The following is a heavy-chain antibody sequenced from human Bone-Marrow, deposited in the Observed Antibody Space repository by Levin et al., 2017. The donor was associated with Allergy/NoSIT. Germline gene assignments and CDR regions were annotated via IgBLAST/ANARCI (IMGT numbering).Heavy chain of an antibody. CDR2: ISGSGGST. CDR1: GFTFSSYA. CDR3: APLRWYAAVASY. V-gene: IGHV3-23*01. D-gene: IGHD4-23*01. J-gene: IGHJ4*02. Sequence: GESLKISCAASGFTFSSYAMSWVRQAPGKGLEWVSAISGSGGSTYYADSVKGRFTISRDNSKNTLYLQMNSLRAEDTAVYYCAPLRWYAAVASYWGQGTLVTVSS.